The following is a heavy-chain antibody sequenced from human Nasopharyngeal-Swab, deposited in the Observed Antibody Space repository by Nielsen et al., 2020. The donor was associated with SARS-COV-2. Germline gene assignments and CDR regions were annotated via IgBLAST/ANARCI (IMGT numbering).Heavy chain of an antibody. D-gene: IGHD2-15*01. CDR2: ISCNGGST. Sequence: LSLNCAASGFTFSCYGMNRVCQASGKGLEHVSAISCNGGSTYYADSVKGRFTISRNNSKNTLNLQMSSLRAEDTAVYYCVKDRGAHSVVVVAASWGQGTLVTVSS. CDR1: GFTFSCYG. J-gene: IGHJ4*02. CDR3: VKDRGAHSVVVVAAS. V-gene: IGHV3-64D*06.